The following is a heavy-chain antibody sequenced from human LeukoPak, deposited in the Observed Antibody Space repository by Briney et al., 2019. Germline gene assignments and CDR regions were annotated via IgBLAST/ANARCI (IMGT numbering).Heavy chain of an antibody. Sequence: GGSLRLSCAASGFTFDDYAMHWVRRAPGKGLEWVSGISWNSGSIGYADSVKGRFTISRDNAKNSLYLQMNSLRAEDTALYYCAKALRDYYYYGMDVWGQGTTVTVSS. CDR1: GFTFDDYA. D-gene: IGHD4-17*01. CDR3: AKALRDYYYYGMDV. J-gene: IGHJ6*02. V-gene: IGHV3-9*01. CDR2: ISWNSGSI.